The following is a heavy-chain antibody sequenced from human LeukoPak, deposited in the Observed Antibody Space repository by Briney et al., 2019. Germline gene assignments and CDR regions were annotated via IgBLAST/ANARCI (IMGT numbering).Heavy chain of an antibody. V-gene: IGHV3-11*01. CDR2: ISSSGSTI. Sequence: PGGSLRLSCAASGFTFSDYYMSWIRQAPGKGLEWVSYISSSGSTIYYADSVKGRFTISRDNAKNSLYLHMNSLRAEDTAVYYCAREATVVNTLDYWGQGTLVTVSS. CDR1: GFTFSDYY. CDR3: AREATVVNTLDY. J-gene: IGHJ4*02. D-gene: IGHD4-23*01.